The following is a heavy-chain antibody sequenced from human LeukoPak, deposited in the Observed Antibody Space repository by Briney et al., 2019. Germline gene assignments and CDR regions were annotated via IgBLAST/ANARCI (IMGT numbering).Heavy chain of an antibody. J-gene: IGHJ4*02. Sequence: GGSLRLSCAASGFTFSSYVMTWVRQAPGKGLEWVSGISDSGGSTYYADSVKGRFTISRDNSKNTVYLQMNSLRAEDTAIYYCAKDGIAVAGVSAWYWGQGTQVTVSS. V-gene: IGHV3-23*01. CDR2: ISDSGGST. CDR1: GFTFSSYV. CDR3: AKDGIAVAGVSAWY. D-gene: IGHD6-19*01.